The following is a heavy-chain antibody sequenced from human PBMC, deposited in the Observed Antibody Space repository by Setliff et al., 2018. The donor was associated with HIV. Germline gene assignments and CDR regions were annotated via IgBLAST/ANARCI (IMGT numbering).Heavy chain of an antibody. CDR2: IYTSGST. D-gene: IGHD5-18*01. V-gene: IGHV4-61*09. CDR3: GRLSDTAMASFDS. J-gene: IGHJ4*02. CDR1: GDSISRGSYY. Sequence: SETLSLTCTVSGDSISRGSYYWGWIRQPPGKGLEWIGHIYTSGSTNYNPSLKSRVTISADTSRNQFSLKLTSVTAADTAIYYCGRLSDTAMASFDSWGQGTLVTVSS.